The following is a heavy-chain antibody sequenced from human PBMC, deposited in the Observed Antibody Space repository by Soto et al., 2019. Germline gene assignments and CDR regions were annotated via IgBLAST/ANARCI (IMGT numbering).Heavy chain of an antibody. Sequence: SLRLSCAASGFTFSSYAMHWVRQAPGKGLEWVAVISYDGSNKYYADSVKGRFTISRDNSKNTPYLQMSSLRSEDTAVYYCATYPSDYWGQGTLVTVSS. CDR2: ISYDGSNK. J-gene: IGHJ4*02. V-gene: IGHV3-30-3*01. CDR1: GFTFSSYA. CDR3: ATYPSDY.